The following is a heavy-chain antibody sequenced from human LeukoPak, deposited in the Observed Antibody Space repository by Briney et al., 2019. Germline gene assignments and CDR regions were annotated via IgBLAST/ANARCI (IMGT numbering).Heavy chain of an antibody. CDR3: ARDQDGTTYLDY. CDR2: IYYSGST. J-gene: IGHJ4*02. Sequence: SETLSLTCTVSGGSISSGDYYWSWIRQPPGKGLEWIGYIYYSGSTYYNPSLKSRVTISVDTSKNQFSLKLSSVTAADTAVYYCARDQDGTTYLDYWGQGTLVTVSS. CDR1: GGSISSGDYY. D-gene: IGHD1-1*01. V-gene: IGHV4-30-4*02.